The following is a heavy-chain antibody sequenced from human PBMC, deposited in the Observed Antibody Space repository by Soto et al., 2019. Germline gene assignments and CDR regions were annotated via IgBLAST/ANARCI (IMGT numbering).Heavy chain of an antibody. V-gene: IGHV4-59*08. Sequence: QVQLQESGPGLVKPSETLSLTCTVSGGSISSYYWSWIRQPPGKGLEWIGYIYNSGSTNYNPSLKRRVTISVDMSKNQFSLKLNSVTAADTAVYYCASHESSGWYYFDYWGQGTLVTVSS. CDR3: ASHESSGWYYFDY. CDR1: GGSISSYY. CDR2: IYNSGST. D-gene: IGHD6-19*01. J-gene: IGHJ4*02.